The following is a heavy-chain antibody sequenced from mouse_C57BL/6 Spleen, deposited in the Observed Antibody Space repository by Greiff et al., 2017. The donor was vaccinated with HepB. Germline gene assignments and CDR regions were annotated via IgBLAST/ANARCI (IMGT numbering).Heavy chain of an antibody. V-gene: IGHV1-82*01. CDR2: IYPGDGDT. CDR3: ARSGITTVVADYWYFDV. J-gene: IGHJ1*03. CDR1: GYAFSSSW. D-gene: IGHD1-1*01. Sequence: VQLQQSGPELVKPGASVKISCKASGYAFSSSWMNWVKQRPGQGLEWIGRIYPGDGDTNYNGKFKGKATLTADKSSSTAYMQLSSLASADSAVYFCARSGITTVVADYWYFDVWGTGTTVTVSS.